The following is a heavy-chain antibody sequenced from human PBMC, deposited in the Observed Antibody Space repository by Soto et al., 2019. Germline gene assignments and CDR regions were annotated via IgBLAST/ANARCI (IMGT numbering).Heavy chain of an antibody. CDR2: IYPTGGST. CDR1: GYTFTSYY. D-gene: IGHD1-1*01. Sequence: ASVKVSCKASGYTFTSYYMHWVRQAPGQGLEWMGIIYPTGGSTCYAQKFQCRVTMTRDTSTSTVYMELSSLRSEDTAVYYCARDSWNDQPPQDYWGQGTLVTVSS. J-gene: IGHJ4*02. CDR3: ARDSWNDQPPQDY. V-gene: IGHV1-46*03.